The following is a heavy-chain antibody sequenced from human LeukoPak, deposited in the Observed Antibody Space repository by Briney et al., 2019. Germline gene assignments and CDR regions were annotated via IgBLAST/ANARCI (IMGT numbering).Heavy chain of an antibody. J-gene: IGHJ3*02. D-gene: IGHD2-2*01. V-gene: IGHV1-69*04. CDR1: GGTFSSYA. CDR2: IIPILGIA. CDR3: LSWYQLPLGAFDI. Sequence: GASVKVSCKASGGTFSSYAISWVRQAPGQGLEWMGRIIPILGIANYAQKFQGRVTMTEDTSTDTAYMELSSLRSEDTAVYYCLSWYQLPLGAFDIWGQGTMVTVSS.